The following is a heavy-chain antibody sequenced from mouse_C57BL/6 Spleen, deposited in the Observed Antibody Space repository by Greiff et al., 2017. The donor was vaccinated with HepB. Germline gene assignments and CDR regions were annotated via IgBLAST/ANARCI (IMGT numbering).Heavy chain of an antibody. CDR1: GYAFSSSW. V-gene: IGHV1-82*01. CDR3: ARSGTNWPWFAY. D-gene: IGHD4-1*01. CDR2: IYPGDGDT. J-gene: IGHJ3*01. Sequence: VQLQQSGPELVKPGASVKISCKASGYAFSSSWMNWVKQRPGKGLEWIGRIYPGDGDTNYNGKFKGKATLTADKSSSTAYMQLSSLTSEDSAVYFCARSGTNWPWFAYWGQETLVTVSA.